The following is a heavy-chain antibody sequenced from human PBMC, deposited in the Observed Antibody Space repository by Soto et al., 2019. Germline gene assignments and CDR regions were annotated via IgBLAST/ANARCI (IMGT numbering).Heavy chain of an antibody. V-gene: IGHV1-69*02. Sequence: QVQLVQSGAEVKKPGSSVKVSCKASGGTFSSYTISWVRQAPGQGLEWMGRIIPILGIANYAQKFQGRVTITADKSTSTAYMELSSLRSEDTAVYYCARIWGNYDYVWETFGMDVWGQGTTVTVSS. J-gene: IGHJ6*02. CDR3: ARIWGNYDYVWETFGMDV. CDR1: GGTFSSYT. D-gene: IGHD3-16*01. CDR2: IIPILGIA.